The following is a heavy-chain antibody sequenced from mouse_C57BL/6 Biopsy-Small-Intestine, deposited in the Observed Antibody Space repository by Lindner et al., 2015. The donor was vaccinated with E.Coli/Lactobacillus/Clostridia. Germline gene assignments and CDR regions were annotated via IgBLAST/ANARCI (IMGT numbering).Heavy chain of an antibody. J-gene: IGHJ4*01. CDR1: GYAFTNYL. CDR2: INPGSGGT. CDR3: ARNRTYAMDY. V-gene: IGHV1-54*01. Sequence: VQLQESGPELVKPGASVKMSCKASGYAFTNYLIEWVKQRPGQGLEWIGVINPGSGGTNYNEKFKGKATLTADKSSSTAYMQLSSLTSEDSAVYFCARNRTYAMDYWGQGTSVTVSS.